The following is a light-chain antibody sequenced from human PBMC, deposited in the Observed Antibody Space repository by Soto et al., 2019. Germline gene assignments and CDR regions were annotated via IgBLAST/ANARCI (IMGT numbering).Light chain of an antibody. CDR3: QQYASSTGT. CDR1: QSVSSSY. Sequence: EIVLTQSPGTLSLSPGEGATLSCRASQSVSSSYLAWYQQKPGQAPRLLIYGASSRATGIPDRFSGSESGTDFTLTISRLEPEDFAVYYCQQYASSTGTFGQGTKVEIK. V-gene: IGKV3-20*01. J-gene: IGKJ1*01. CDR2: GAS.